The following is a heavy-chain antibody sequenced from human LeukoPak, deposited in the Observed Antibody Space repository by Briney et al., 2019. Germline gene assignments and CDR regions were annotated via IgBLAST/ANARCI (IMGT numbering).Heavy chain of an antibody. D-gene: IGHD4-17*01. CDR3: TTDGPYGDYVPNYYYYGMDV. J-gene: IGHJ6*02. Sequence: GGSLRLPCAASGFSFSSYGMHWVRQAPGKGLEWVAVIWYDGSNKNYADSVKGRFTISRDDSKNTLYLQMNSLKTEDTAVYYCTTDGPYGDYVPNYYYYGMDVWGQGTTVTVSS. CDR1: GFSFSSYG. CDR2: IWYDGSNK. V-gene: IGHV3-33*01.